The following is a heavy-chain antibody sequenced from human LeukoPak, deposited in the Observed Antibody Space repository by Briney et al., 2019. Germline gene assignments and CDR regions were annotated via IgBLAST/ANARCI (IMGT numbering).Heavy chain of an antibody. CDR3: ARDGVDYFDY. V-gene: IGHV4-59*01. CDR2: IYYSGST. J-gene: IGHJ4*02. CDR1: GGSISSYY. Sequence: SETLSLTCTVSGGSISSYYWSWIRQPPGKGLEWIGYIYYSGSTNYNPSLKSRVTVSVDTSKNQFSLKLSSVTAADTAVYYCARDGVDYFDYWGQGTLVTVSS. D-gene: IGHD2-15*01.